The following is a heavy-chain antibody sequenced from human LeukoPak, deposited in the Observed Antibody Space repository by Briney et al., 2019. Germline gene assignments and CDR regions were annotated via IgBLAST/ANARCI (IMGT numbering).Heavy chain of an antibody. CDR2: IWYGGNNK. J-gene: IGHJ6*02. D-gene: IGHD3-16*01. CDR1: GFTFSSYG. Sequence: AGGSLRLSCAASGFTFSSYGMHWVRQAPGKGLEWVAIIWYGGNNKYYVDSVKGRFTISRDNSKNTLYLQMNSLRAEDTAIYYCARDPPHDPPYYYGMDVWGQGTTVTVSS. V-gene: IGHV3-33*01. CDR3: ARDPPHDPPYYYGMDV.